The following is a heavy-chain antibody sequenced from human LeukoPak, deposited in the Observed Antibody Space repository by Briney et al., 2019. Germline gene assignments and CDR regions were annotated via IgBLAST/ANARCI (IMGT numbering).Heavy chain of an antibody. CDR1: GGTFSSYA. D-gene: IGHD6-19*01. J-gene: IGHJ3*02. CDR3: ARGLHSYSSDAGDVFDI. CDR2: IIPIFGTA. Sequence: GASVKVSCKASGGTFSSYAISWVRQAPGQGLEWMGGIIPIFGTANYAQKFQGRVTITADESTSTAYMELSSLRSDDMSVYYCARGLHSYSSDAGDVFDIWGQGTMVTVSS. V-gene: IGHV1-69*13.